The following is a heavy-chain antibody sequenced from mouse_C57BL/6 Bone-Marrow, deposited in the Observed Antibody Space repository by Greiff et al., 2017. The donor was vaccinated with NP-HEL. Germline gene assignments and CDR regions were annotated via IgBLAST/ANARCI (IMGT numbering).Heavy chain of an antibody. J-gene: IGHJ2*01. CDR1: GYTFTSYW. Sequence: QVQLKQPGAELVKPGASVKLSCKASGYTFTSYWMQWVKQRPGQGLEWIGEIDPSDSYTNYNQKFKGKATLTVDTSSSTAYMQLSSLTSEDSAVYYCARRGFRDYWGQGTTLTVSS. CDR3: ARRGFRDY. CDR2: IDPSDSYT. V-gene: IGHV1-50*01.